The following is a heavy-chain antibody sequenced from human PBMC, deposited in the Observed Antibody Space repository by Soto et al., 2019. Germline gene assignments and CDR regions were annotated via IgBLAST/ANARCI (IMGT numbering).Heavy chain of an antibody. J-gene: IGHJ5*01. D-gene: IGHD3-9*01. CDR2: VYQSGKT. V-gene: IGHV4-59*01. Sequence: SETLSLTCTVSGASISSYPWSWIRQPPGKGLEWIGFVYQSGKTNYNPSLKSRVTISVDTSKNQFSLNLISVTAADTAVYFCASGTLTINGYNWFDSWGQGSLVTVSS. CDR1: GASISSYP. CDR3: ASGTLTINGYNWFDS.